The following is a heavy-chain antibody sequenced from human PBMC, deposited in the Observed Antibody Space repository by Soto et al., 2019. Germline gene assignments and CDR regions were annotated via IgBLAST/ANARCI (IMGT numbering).Heavy chain of an antibody. D-gene: IGHD3-22*01. CDR3: ARQIYDSDTGPDFQYYFDS. CDR1: GYSFAGYW. J-gene: IGHJ4*02. CDR2: IDPSDSQT. V-gene: IGHV5-10-1*01. Sequence: GESLKISCKGSGYSFAGYWITWVRQKPGKGLEWMGRIDPSDSQTYYSPSFRGHVTISVTKSITTVFLQWSSLRASDTAMYYCARQIYDSDTGPDFQYYFDSWGQGTTVTVYS.